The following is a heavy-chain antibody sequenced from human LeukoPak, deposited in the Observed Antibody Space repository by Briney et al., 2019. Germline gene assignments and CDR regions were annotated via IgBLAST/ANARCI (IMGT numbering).Heavy chain of an antibody. CDR1: GFTFSSYW. V-gene: IGHV3-7*01. CDR3: ARVPVVVAATSNWFDP. J-gene: IGHJ5*02. D-gene: IGHD2-15*01. Sequence: GGSLRLSCAASGFTFSSYWMSWVRQAPGKGLEWVANIKQDGSEKYYVDSVKGRFTISRDNAKNSLYLQMNSLRAEDTAVYYCARVPVVVAATSNWFDPWGQGTLVTVSS. CDR2: IKQDGSEK.